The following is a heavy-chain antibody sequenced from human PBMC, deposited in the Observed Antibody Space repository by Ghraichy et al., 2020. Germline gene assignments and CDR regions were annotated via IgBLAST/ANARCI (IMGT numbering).Heavy chain of an antibody. CDR2: INHSGST. D-gene: IGHD3-22*01. V-gene: IGHV4-34*01. J-gene: IGHJ6*02. CDR1: GGSFSGYY. Sequence: GALSLTCAVYGGSFSGYYWSWIRQPPGKGLEWIGEINHSGSTNYNPSLKSRVTISVDTSKNQFSLKLSSVTAADTAVYYCARTEGYYDSSGYYKAYYYYGMDVWGQGTTVTVSS. CDR3: ARTEGYYDSSGYYKAYYYYGMDV.